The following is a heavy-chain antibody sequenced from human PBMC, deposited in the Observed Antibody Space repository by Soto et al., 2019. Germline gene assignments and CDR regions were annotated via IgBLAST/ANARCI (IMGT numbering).Heavy chain of an antibody. V-gene: IGHV4-4*02. D-gene: IGHD2-8*02. CDR1: GASIGSGGW. J-gene: IGHJ4*02. CDR3: ARHEGWTGPDQ. Sequence: SETLSLTCAVSGASIGSGGWWSWVRQPPGKGLEWIGEIFHDGNTNYSPSIKSRVTISVDKSQNQSSLTVYCVPAAATPVYYCARHEGWTGPDQWGQGTLVTV. CDR2: IFHDGNT.